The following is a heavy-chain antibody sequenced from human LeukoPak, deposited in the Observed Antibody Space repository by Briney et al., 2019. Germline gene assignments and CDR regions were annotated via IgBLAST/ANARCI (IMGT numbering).Heavy chain of an antibody. D-gene: IGHD4-17*01. CDR1: GFTLSSYS. V-gene: IGHV3-21*01. J-gene: IGHJ4*02. CDR2: ISSCSSYI. Sequence: GGSLSLSSAASGFTLSSYSMNWVRQAPGKGLEWVSSISSCSSYIYYAASLKGRFTISSDNAKNSLYLQMNSLRAQHPAGYYLARDGGDGDYVTYDYWGQGTLVTVSS. CDR3: ARDGGDGDYVTYDY.